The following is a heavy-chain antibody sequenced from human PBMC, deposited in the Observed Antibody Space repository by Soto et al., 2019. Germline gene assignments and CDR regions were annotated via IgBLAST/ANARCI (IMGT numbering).Heavy chain of an antibody. D-gene: IGHD3-3*01. CDR1: GGSISSGGYS. V-gene: IGHV4-30-2*01. J-gene: IGHJ6*02. CDR3: DRVVRYGFWSGYSGTGQFYGMDV. CDR2: IYHGGNT. Sequence: PSETLSLTCAVSGGSISSGGYSWSWIRQPPGKDLEWIVYIYHGGNTYYNPSLKSRLTTSVDRSNNHLSLNPSSVTAADTSVYYLDRVVRYGFWSGYSGTGQFYGMDVWGQGTTVTVSS.